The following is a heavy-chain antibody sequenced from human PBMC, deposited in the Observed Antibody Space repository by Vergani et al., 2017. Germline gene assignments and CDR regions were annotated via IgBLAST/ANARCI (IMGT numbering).Heavy chain of an antibody. J-gene: IGHJ3*02. D-gene: IGHD5-24*01. CDR1: GFSVNSHSMR. V-gene: IGHV2-70*04. CDR2: IDWDDDK. CDR3: AQILWKKGYNYDAFDI. Sequence: QVTLKESGPALVKPTQTLTLTCTLSGFSVNSHSMRVIWIRQPPGKALEWLARIDWDDDKFYDRSLKTRLTISKDTSKNQVVLRMTNMDPVDTAMYYCAQILWKKGYNYDAFDIWGQGTMVIVSS.